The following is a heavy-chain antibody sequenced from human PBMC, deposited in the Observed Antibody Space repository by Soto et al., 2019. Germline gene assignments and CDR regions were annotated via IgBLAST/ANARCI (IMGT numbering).Heavy chain of an antibody. CDR1: GYTFTGYY. CDR2: INVDGTET. CDR3: ARDKEVLLTNYGMAA. Sequence: RASVKVSCKASGYTFTGYYMHWVRQAPGKGLVWVSDINVDGTETWYADSVKGRFTISRDNDKKTLYLHMTGLRVDETGVYYCARDKEVLLTNYGMAAWGQGTTVTVSS. V-gene: IGHV3-74*01. J-gene: IGHJ6*02.